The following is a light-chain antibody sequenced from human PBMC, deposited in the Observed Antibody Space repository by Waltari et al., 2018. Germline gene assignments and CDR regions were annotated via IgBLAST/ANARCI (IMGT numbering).Light chain of an antibody. V-gene: IGLV2-23*02. CDR2: EVS. J-gene: IGLJ2*01. Sequence: QSALTQPAPVSGPPGHSLPISCTATSSNVENYNLVSWYQHHPGKAPKLLIYEVSKRPAGISNRFSGSTSGNTASLTISGLQAEDESDYYCCSFAGGNNFEVIFGGGTRLTVL. CDR1: SSNVENYNL. CDR3: CSFAGGNNFEVI.